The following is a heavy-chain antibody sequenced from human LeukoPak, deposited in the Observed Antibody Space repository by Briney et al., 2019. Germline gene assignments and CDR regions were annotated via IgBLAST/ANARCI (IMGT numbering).Heavy chain of an antibody. J-gene: IGHJ6*03. D-gene: IGHD3/OR15-3a*01. CDR1: GFTFSSYG. CDR3: AESPWTRQYMDV. Sequence: GALRLSCAASGFTFSSYGMSWVRQAPGKGLEWVAFIRYDGSNKYYADSVKGRFTISRDNSKNTLYLQMNSLRAEDTAVYYCAESPWTRQYMDVWGKGTTVTISS. CDR2: IRYDGSNK. V-gene: IGHV3-30*02.